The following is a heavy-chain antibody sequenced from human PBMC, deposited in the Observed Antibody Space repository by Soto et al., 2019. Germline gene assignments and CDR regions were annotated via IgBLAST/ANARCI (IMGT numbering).Heavy chain of an antibody. D-gene: IGHD2-15*01. Sequence: QVQLMQSGAEVKTPGASVMVSCKASGFSFVDYSFTWVRQAPGQGLEWMGWTSAYNGNTKYAQKFQGRVTMTTDTSTGTAYMELRSLRSDDTALYFCVRLPCDGGTCYPPTFDYWGQGTLVTVSS. CDR2: TSAYNGNT. CDR1: GFSFVDYS. J-gene: IGHJ4*02. V-gene: IGHV1-18*01. CDR3: VRLPCDGGTCYPPTFDY.